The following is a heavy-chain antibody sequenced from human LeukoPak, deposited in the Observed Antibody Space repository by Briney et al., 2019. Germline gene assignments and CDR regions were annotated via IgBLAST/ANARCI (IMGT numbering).Heavy chain of an antibody. J-gene: IGHJ3*02. Sequence: SETLSLTCTVSGGSISSSSYYWGWIRQPPGKGLEWIGSIYYSGSTYYKPSLKSRVTISVDTSKNQFSLKLSSVTAADTAVYYCARGGLISLANTPLGAFDIWGQGTMVSVSS. CDR1: GGSISSSSYY. V-gene: IGHV4-39*07. D-gene: IGHD3/OR15-3a*01. CDR2: IYYSGST. CDR3: ARGGLISLANTPLGAFDI.